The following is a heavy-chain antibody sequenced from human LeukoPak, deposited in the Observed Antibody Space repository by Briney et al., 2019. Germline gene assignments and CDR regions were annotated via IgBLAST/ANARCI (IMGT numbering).Heavy chain of an antibody. V-gene: IGHV4-4*02. CDR1: GGSISSSNW. D-gene: IGHD2-15*01. CDR3: ARERREQLLPPYTRSLTYFDY. J-gene: IGHJ4*02. Sequence: PSETLSLTCAVSGGSISSSNWWSWVRQPPGKGLEWIGEIYHSGSTNYNPSLKSRVTISVDKSKNQFSLKLSSVTAADTAVYYCARERREQLLPPYTRSLTYFDYWGQGTLVTVSS. CDR2: IYHSGST.